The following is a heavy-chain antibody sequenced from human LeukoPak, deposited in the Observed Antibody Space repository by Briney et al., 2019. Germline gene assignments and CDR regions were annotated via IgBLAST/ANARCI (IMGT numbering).Heavy chain of an antibody. CDR1: RYTFTSYY. V-gene: IGHV1-46*01. J-gene: IGHJ4*02. CDR2: INPSGGST. D-gene: IGHD5-24*01. Sequence: ASVKVSCKASRYTFTSYYMHWVRQAPGQGLEWMGIINPSGGSTSYAQKFQGRVTMTRDMSTSTVYMELSSLRSEDTAVYYCARDQGDGYNLGYWGQGTLVTVSS. CDR3: ARDQGDGYNLGY.